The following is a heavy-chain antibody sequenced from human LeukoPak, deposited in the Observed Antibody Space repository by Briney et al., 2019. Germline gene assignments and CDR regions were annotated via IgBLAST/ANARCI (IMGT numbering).Heavy chain of an antibody. CDR3: ARDLGTRFANSFDI. J-gene: IGHJ3*02. V-gene: IGHV1-2*02. CDR2: INPNSGGT. D-gene: IGHD3-3*01. Sequence: ASVKVSCKASGYTFTGYYMHWVRQAPGQGLEWMGWINPNSGGTNYAQKFQGRVTMTRDTSISTAYMELSRLRSDDTAVYYCARDLGTRFANSFDIWGHGTTVTVSS. CDR1: GYTFTGYY.